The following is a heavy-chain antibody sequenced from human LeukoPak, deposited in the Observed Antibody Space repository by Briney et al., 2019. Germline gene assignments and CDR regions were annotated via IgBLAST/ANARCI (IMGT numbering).Heavy chain of an antibody. Sequence: GEPSHIPRQGSGQSLPSYCLLWLRPLPGQGLACMGLIYPGDSDTRYSPSFQGQVTISADKSISTAYLQWSSLKASDTAMYYCASVIAAAGAFDYWGQGTLVTVSS. CDR2: IYPGDSDT. J-gene: IGHJ4*02. V-gene: IGHV5-51*01. CDR1: GQSLPSYC. D-gene: IGHD6-13*01. CDR3: ASVIAAAGAFDY.